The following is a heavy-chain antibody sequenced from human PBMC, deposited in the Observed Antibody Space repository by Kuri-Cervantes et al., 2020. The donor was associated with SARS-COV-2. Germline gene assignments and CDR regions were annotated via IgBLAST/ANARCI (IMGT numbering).Heavy chain of an antibody. J-gene: IGHJ6*02. Sequence: SETLSLTCTVSGGSISSGDYYWSWIRQPPGKGLEWIGYIYYSGSTYYNPSLKSRVTISVDTSKNQFSLKLSSVTAADTAVYYCARESSYITIFGVVTRYGMGVWGQGTTVTVSS. D-gene: IGHD3-3*01. V-gene: IGHV4-30-4*01. CDR2: IYYSGST. CDR3: ARESSYITIFGVVTRYGMGV. CDR1: GGSISSGDYY.